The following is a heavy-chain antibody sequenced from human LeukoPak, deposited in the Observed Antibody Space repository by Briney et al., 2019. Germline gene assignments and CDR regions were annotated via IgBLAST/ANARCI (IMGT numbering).Heavy chain of an antibody. CDR3: ARDRSESGSYDWFDP. J-gene: IGHJ5*02. Sequence: SETLSLTCAVSGGSFSGQYWTWIRQFPGKGLEWIGEINHRGSTNYNPSLGSRVTMSVDTSKNQFSLNLSSVTAADTAVYYCARDRSESGSYDWFDPWGQGTLVTVSS. CDR2: INHRGST. D-gene: IGHD1-26*01. CDR1: GGSFSGQY. V-gene: IGHV4-34*01.